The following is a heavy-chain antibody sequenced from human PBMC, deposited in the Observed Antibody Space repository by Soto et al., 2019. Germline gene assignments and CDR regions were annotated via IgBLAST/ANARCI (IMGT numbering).Heavy chain of an antibody. CDR1: GGSISSGDYY. Sequence: PSETLSLTCTVSGGSISSGDYYWGWIRQPPGKGLEWIGSIYYSGSTYYNPSLKSRVTISVDTSKNQFSLKLSSVTAADTAVYYCARLWFGESLGSYYYYGMDVWGQGTTVTVSS. D-gene: IGHD3-10*01. CDR3: ARLWFGESLGSYYYYGMDV. J-gene: IGHJ6*02. CDR2: IYYSGST. V-gene: IGHV4-39*01.